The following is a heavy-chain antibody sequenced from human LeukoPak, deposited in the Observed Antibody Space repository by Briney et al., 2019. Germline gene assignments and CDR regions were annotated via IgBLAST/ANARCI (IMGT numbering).Heavy chain of an antibody. V-gene: IGHV4-59*08. CDR1: GGSISSYY. Sequence: SETLSLTCTVSGGSISSYYWSWIPRPPGKVLEWVGYIHYSGSTNYNPSLKSRVTISVDTSKNQFSLKLSSVTAADTAVHYCARHFGYHGPFDYWGQGTLVTVSS. J-gene: IGHJ4*02. CDR3: ARHFGYHGPFDY. D-gene: IGHD3-16*02. CDR2: IHYSGST.